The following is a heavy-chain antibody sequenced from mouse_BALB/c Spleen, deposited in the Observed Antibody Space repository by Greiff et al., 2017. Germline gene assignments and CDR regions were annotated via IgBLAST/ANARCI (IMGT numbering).Heavy chain of an antibody. CDR1: GFTFSSYA. CDR3: ARHDYGNPFAY. V-gene: IGHV5-9-3*01. Sequence: EVKLMESGGGLVKPGGSLKLSCAASGFTFSSYAMSWVRQTPEKRLEWVATISSGGSYTYYPDSVKGRFTISRDNAKNTLYLQMSSLRSEDTAMYYCARHDYGNPFAYWGQGTLVTVSA. J-gene: IGHJ3*01. CDR2: ISSGGSYT. D-gene: IGHD2-1*01.